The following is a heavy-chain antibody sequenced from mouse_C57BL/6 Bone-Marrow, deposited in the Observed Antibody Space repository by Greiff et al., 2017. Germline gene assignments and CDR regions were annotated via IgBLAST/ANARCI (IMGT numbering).Heavy chain of an antibody. D-gene: IGHD1-1*02. CDR2: IHPNSGST. Sequence: QVQLQQPGAELVKPGASVKLSCTASGYTFTSYWMHWVKQRPGQGLEWIGMIHPNSGSTNYNEKFKSKATLTVDKSSSTAYMQLSSLTSEDSAVYYCAIYGPNWYFDVWGTGTTVTVAS. CDR3: AIYGPNWYFDV. CDR1: GYTFTSYW. J-gene: IGHJ1*03. V-gene: IGHV1-64*01.